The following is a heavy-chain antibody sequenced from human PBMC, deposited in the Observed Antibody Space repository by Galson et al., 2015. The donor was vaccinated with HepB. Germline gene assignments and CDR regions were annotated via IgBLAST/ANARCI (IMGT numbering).Heavy chain of an antibody. V-gene: IGHV3-48*02. CDR3: SFDNSGFEH. D-gene: IGHD3-10*01. J-gene: IGHJ4*02. Sequence: SLRLSCAASGFNFKNYSMNWVRQAPAKGLEWVSYINSGSDTIYYADSVEGRFTISRDNDKDSLYLHMSSLRDEDTGAYYCSFDNSGFEHWGPGTLVTVSS. CDR1: GFNFKNYS. CDR2: INSGSDTI.